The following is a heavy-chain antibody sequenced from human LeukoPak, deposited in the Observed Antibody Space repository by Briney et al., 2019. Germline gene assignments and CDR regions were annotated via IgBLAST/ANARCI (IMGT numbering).Heavy chain of an antibody. CDR2: MNPNSGNT. V-gene: IGHV1-8*03. CDR3: ARDGKYNWFDP. J-gene: IGHJ5*02. Sequence: ASVKVSCKASGYTFTSYDINWVRQATGQGLEWMGWMNPNSGNTGYAQKFQGRVTITRNTSISTAYMELSSLRSEDTAGYYCARDGKYNWFDPWGQGTLVTVSS. CDR1: GYTFTSYD.